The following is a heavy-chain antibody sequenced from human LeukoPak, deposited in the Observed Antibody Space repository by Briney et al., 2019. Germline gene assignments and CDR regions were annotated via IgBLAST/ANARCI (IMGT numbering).Heavy chain of an antibody. CDR2: IKQDGSEK. J-gene: IGHJ4*02. CDR3: SKALYGGNFGDY. V-gene: IGHV3-7*01. Sequence: GGSLRLSCAASGFTFSNYWMSWVRQAPGKGLEWVANIKQDGSEKHYVGSVKGRFTISRDNAKNSLYLQMSSLRAEDTAVYYLSKALYGGNFGDYWGQGTLVTVSS. CDR1: GFTFSNYW. D-gene: IGHD4-23*01.